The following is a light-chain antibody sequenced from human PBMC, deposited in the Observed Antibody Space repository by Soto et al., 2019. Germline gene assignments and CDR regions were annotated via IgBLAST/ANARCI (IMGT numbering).Light chain of an antibody. CDR1: ESVGGN. V-gene: IGKV3-11*01. CDR3: HQRQSWPRT. Sequence: EIVLTQSPATLSLSPGERATLSCRASESVGGNLAWYQQKPGQAPRLLIYGASSRATGIPDRFSGSGSGTDFTLTISDVQPEDFAVYYCHQRQSWPRTFGQGTKVDIK. J-gene: IGKJ1*01. CDR2: GAS.